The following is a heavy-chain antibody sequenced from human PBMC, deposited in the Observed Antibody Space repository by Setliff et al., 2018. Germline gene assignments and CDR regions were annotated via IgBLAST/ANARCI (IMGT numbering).Heavy chain of an antibody. Sequence: SGTLSLTCTVSASYISTYYWSWIRQPPGKRLEWIGFIHHSGSTHYNPSLKSRVTISVDTSKNKFSRKLSPVTAADTAVYYCARRSPAYYSDSSGYFYDTSPYMDVWGKGTTVTVSS. CDR2: IHHSGST. D-gene: IGHD3-22*01. CDR1: ASYISTYY. J-gene: IGHJ6*03. CDR3: ARRSPAYYSDSSGYFYDTSPYMDV. V-gene: IGHV4-59*08.